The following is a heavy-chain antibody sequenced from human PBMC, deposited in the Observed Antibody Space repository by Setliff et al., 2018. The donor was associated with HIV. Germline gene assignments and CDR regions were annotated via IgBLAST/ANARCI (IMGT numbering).Heavy chain of an antibody. J-gene: IGHJ5*02. Sequence: SETLSLTCSVSGGSISGYYWNWVRQPPGKGLEWMGYIYYSGSTDYNPALKRRVTISLDTSKNKFSLKLSSVTAADTAVYYCARGAYYNFWSGYSAGGGSLGPWGQGTLVTVSS. CDR3: ARGAYYNFWSGYSAGGGSLGP. CDR1: GGSISGYY. D-gene: IGHD3-3*01. CDR2: IYYSGST. V-gene: IGHV4-59*01.